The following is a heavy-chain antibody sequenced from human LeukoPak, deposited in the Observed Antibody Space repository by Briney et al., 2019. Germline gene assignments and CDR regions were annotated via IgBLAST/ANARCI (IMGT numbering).Heavy chain of an antibody. CDR2: INSDGSST. Sequence: TGGSLRLSCAASGFTFSSYWMHWVRQAPGKGLVWVSRINSDGSSTSYADSVKGRFTISRDNAKNTLYLQMNSLRAEDTAVYYCARGRYSGSYGNGGGFDYWGQGTLVTVSS. CDR1: GFTFSSYW. D-gene: IGHD1-26*01. J-gene: IGHJ4*02. V-gene: IGHV3-74*01. CDR3: ARGRYSGSYGNGGGFDY.